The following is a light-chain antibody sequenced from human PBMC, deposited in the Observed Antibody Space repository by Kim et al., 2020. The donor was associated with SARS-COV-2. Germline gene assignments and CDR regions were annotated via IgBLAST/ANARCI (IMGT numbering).Light chain of an antibody. CDR1: QSVLYSSNNKNY. J-gene: IGKJ5*01. CDR3: QQYYGSPIT. V-gene: IGKV4-1*01. Sequence: DIVMTQSPDSLAVSLGERATINCKSSQSVLYSSNNKNYLAWYQQKPGQPPKLLIYWASTRESGVPDRFSGSGSGTDFTLTIDSLQAEDVAVYYCQQYYGSPITFGRGTRLEIK. CDR2: WAS.